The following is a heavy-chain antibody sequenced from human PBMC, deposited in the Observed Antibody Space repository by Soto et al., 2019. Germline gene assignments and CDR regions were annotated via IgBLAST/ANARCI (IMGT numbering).Heavy chain of an antibody. CDR3: ARGNHRWLQLWYFDL. Sequence: QVQLVQSGAEVKKPGSSVTVSCKASGGTFSSYTISWVRQAPGQGLEWMGGIIPIFGTANYAQKSQGRVTXTXAXSXXTAYMELSSLRSEDTAVYYCARGNHRWLQLWYFDLWGRGTLVTVSS. V-gene: IGHV1-69*05. CDR1: GGTFSSYT. D-gene: IGHD5-12*01. CDR2: IIPIFGTA. J-gene: IGHJ2*01.